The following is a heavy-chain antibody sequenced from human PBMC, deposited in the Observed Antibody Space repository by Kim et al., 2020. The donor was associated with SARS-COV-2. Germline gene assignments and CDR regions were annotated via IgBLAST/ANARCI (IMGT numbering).Heavy chain of an antibody. CDR3: AKPNSSSWYGAFDI. D-gene: IGHD6-13*01. CDR1: GFTFDDYA. J-gene: IGHJ3*02. Sequence: GGSLRLSCAASGFTFDDYAMHWVRQAPGKGLEWVSGISWNSGSIGYADSVKGRFTISRDNAKNSLYLQMNSLRAEDTALYYCAKPNSSSWYGAFDIWGQGTMVTVSS. V-gene: IGHV3-9*01. CDR2: ISWNSGSI.